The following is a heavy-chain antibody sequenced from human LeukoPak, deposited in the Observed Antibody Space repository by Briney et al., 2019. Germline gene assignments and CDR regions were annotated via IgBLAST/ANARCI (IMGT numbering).Heavy chain of an antibody. J-gene: IGHJ6*03. CDR3: AREQGGGLSGSLGVLFASYYTYYYMDV. Sequence: ASVKVSCKASGYTFTMYYIHWVRQAPGQGLEWMGMINPSDGATTYAQRFQGRVTMTRDMSTATVYMDLRSLRSEVTAVYFCAREQGGGLSGSLGVLFASYYTYYYMDVWGRGTTVTVSS. CDR1: GYTFTMYY. CDR2: INPSDGAT. D-gene: IGHD3-16*01. V-gene: IGHV1-46*01.